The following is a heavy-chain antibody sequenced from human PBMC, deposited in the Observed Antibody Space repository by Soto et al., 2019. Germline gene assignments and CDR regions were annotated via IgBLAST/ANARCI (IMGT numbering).Heavy chain of an antibody. Sequence: ASVKVSCKASGYTFTSYGISWVRQAPGQRLEWMGWISANNGNTAYAQKLQGRITMTTDTSTSTAYMELSGLRAEDTAVYYCARGVRPDYWGQGTLVTVSS. V-gene: IGHV1-18*01. CDR3: ARGVRPDY. CDR1: GYTFTSYG. J-gene: IGHJ4*02. CDR2: ISANNGNT. D-gene: IGHD6-6*01.